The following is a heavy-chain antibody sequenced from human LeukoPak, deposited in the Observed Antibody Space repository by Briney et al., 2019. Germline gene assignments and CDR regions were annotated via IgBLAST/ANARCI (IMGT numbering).Heavy chain of an antibody. CDR1: GFTFTTHD. D-gene: IGHD3-22*01. Sequence: GASVKVSRKTSGFTFTTHDINWVRQATGKGLEWMGWMNPGSGDTGYEQRFQGRVTMTRDTAINTAYMELSSLRSEDAAVYYCARGLGSYDTTWYPPLRYWGQGTLVTVSS. V-gene: IGHV1-8*01. CDR3: ARGLGSYDTTWYPPLRY. CDR2: MNPGSGDT. J-gene: IGHJ4*02.